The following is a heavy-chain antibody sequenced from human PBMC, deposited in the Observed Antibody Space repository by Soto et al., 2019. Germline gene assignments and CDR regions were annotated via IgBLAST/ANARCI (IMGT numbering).Heavy chain of an antibody. CDR3: AKPEGRNPKVLFDY. CDR2: ISYDGSNK. V-gene: IGHV3-30-3*01. D-gene: IGHD4-4*01. CDR1: GFTFSSYA. J-gene: IGHJ4*02. Sequence: QVQLVESGGGVVQPGRSLRLSCAASGFTFSSYAMHCVRQAPGKGLEWVAVISYDGSNKYYEDSVKGRFTISRDNSKNTLYLQMNSLRAEDTAVYYCAKPEGRNPKVLFDYWGQGTLVTVSS.